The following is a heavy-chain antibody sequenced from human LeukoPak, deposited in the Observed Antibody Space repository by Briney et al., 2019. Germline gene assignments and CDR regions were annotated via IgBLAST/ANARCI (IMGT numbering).Heavy chain of an antibody. CDR3: ARALTPTTVTRD. J-gene: IGHJ4*01. Sequence: PPETLSLTCTVSGGSISSSSYYWSWIRQPPGKGLEWIGYIYYSGSTNYNPSLKSRVTISVDTSKNQFSLKLSSVTAADTAVYYCARALTPTTVTRDWGQGTLVTVSS. D-gene: IGHD4-17*01. CDR1: GGSISSSSYY. CDR2: IYYSGST. V-gene: IGHV4-61*01.